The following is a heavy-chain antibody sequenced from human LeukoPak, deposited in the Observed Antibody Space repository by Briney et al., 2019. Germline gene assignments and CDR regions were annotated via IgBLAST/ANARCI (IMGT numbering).Heavy chain of an antibody. V-gene: IGHV4-4*07. Sequence: SETLSLTCTVSGGSINSYYWSWIRQPAGKGLEWIGRIYTSGNSHYNPSLKSRLTMSVDTSKNQFSLKLSSVTAADTAVYYCARRAVRGYSGYDYQRRSYYFDYWGQGTLVTVSS. CDR2: IYTSGNS. J-gene: IGHJ4*02. D-gene: IGHD5-12*01. CDR3: ARRAVRGYSGYDYQRRSYYFDY. CDR1: GGSINSYY.